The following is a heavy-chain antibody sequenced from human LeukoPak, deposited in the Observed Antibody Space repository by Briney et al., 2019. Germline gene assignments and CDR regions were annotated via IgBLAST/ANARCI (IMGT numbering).Heavy chain of an antibody. CDR3: ARGRWLNAFDI. J-gene: IGHJ3*02. CDR1: GGSFSGYY. CDR2: INHSGST. D-gene: IGHD4-23*01. V-gene: IGHV4-34*01. Sequence: SETLSLTRAVYGGSFSGYYWSWIRQPPGKGLEWIGEINHSGSTNYNPSLKSRVTISVDTSKNQFSLKLSSVTAADTAVYYCARGRWLNAFDIWGQGTMVTVSS.